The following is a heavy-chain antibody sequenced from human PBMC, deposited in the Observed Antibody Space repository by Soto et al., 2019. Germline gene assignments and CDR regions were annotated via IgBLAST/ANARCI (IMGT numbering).Heavy chain of an antibody. V-gene: IGHV4-61*01. Sequence: QVQLQESGPGLVRPSETLSLTCTVSGGSVSSGSYFWSWIRQPPGKGLEWIGYFYYSGTTKYNPSLKXRXTXLXXTLKNQFPLKLNSVTAADTAVYYGAREGRLATFDYWGQGALVTVSS. CDR3: AREGRLATFDY. CDR1: GGSVSSGSYF. CDR2: FYYSGTT. J-gene: IGHJ4*02. D-gene: IGHD5-12*01.